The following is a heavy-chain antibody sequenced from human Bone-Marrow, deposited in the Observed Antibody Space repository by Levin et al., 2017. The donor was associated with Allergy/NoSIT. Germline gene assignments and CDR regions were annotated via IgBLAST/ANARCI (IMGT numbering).Heavy chain of an antibody. Sequence: PSETLSLTCAVYGGSFSGYYWSWIRQPPGKGLEWIGEINHSGSTNYNPSLKSRVTISVDTSKNQFSLKLSSVTAADTAVYYCAASNYYYGMDVWGQGTTVTVSS. CDR3: AASNYYYGMDV. CDR2: INHSGST. CDR1: GGSFSGYY. J-gene: IGHJ6*02. V-gene: IGHV4-34*01.